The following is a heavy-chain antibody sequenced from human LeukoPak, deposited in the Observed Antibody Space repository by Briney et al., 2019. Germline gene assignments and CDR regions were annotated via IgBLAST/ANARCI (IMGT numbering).Heavy chain of an antibody. V-gene: IGHV3-23*01. Sequence: PGGSLRLSCAASGFTFSSFAMTWVRQAPGKGLEWVSAISGSGASTYYADSVRGRFTISRDNAKNSVYLQMNSLRVEDTAVYYCVRDDYLGYWGQGTLVTVSS. D-gene: IGHD3-16*01. CDR1: GFTFSSFA. CDR3: VRDDYLGY. CDR2: ISGSGAST. J-gene: IGHJ4*02.